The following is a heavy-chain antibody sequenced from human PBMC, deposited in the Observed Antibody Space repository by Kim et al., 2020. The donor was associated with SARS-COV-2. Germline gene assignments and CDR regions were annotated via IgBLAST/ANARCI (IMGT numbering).Heavy chain of an antibody. V-gene: IGHV4-59*01. D-gene: IGHD2-2*01. Sequence: SETLSLTCTISGGSLSGSYWNWIRQPPGKGLEWIGNVYHSGKTMYNPSFRSRGTTSADTSNNQFSLALTSVTAADTAAYYCGRDPEYGRSAYFDYWGQG. CDR2: VYHSGKT. J-gene: IGHJ4*02. CDR3: GRDPEYGRSAYFDY. CDR1: GGSLSGSY.